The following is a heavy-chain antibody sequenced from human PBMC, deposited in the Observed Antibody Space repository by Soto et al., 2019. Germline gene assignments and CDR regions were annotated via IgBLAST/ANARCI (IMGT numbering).Heavy chain of an antibody. CDR3: TRARGGNIPSYYYYMDV. V-gene: IGHV3-49*03. J-gene: IGHJ6*03. CDR1: GFTFGIYA. Sequence: EVQLVESGGGLVQPGRSLRLSCTASGFTFGIYAMSWLRQAPGKGLEWIGFIRSKGYGGTTEHAASVKGRFTISRDDSKSIVYLKMNSLKTEDTAVYYCTRARGGNIPSYYYYMDVWGKGTTVTVSS. CDR2: IRSKGYGGTT. D-gene: IGHD3-16*01.